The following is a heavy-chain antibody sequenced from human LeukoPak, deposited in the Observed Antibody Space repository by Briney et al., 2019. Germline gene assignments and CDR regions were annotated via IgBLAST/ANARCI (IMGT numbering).Heavy chain of an antibody. Sequence: GGSLRLSCAASGFTFSNFAMSWVRQAPGKGLQWVSAISDSGGGTFYADSVKGRFTISRDNSKNTLYLQMNSLRAEDAAVYYCAKVGVGWVAFEYWGQGTLVTVSS. CDR2: ISDSGGGT. D-gene: IGHD3-16*01. J-gene: IGHJ4*02. CDR3: AKVGVGWVAFEY. CDR1: GFTFSNFA. V-gene: IGHV3-23*01.